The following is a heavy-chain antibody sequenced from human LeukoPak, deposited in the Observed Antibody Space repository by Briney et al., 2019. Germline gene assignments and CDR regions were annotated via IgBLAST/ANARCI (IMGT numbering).Heavy chain of an antibody. J-gene: IGHJ6*02. D-gene: IGHD1-1*01. CDR3: ARDKGAGNPISLRYYYGMDV. CDR2: INPNSGGT. CDR1: GYTFTGYY. Sequence: ASVKVSCKASGYTFTGYYMHWVRQAPGQGLEWMGWINPNSGGTNYAQKFQGRVTMTRDTSISTAYMELSRLRSDDTAVYYCARDKGAGNPISLRYYYGMDVWGQGTTVTVSS. V-gene: IGHV1-2*02.